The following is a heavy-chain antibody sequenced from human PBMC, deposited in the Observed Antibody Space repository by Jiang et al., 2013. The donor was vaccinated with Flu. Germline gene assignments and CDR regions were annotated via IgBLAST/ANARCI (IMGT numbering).Heavy chain of an antibody. J-gene: IGHJ6*02. V-gene: IGHV3-23*01. CDR1: GFTFSSYA. CDR2: ISGSGGST. Sequence: VQLLESGGGLVQPGGSLRLSCAASGFTFSSYAMSWVRQAPGKGLEWVSAISGSGGSTYYADSVKGRFTISRDNSKNTLYLQMNSLRAEDTAVYYCAKTLSGWYPYYYYYGMDVWGQGTTVTVSS. CDR3: AKTLSGWYPYYYYYGMDV. D-gene: IGHD6-19*01.